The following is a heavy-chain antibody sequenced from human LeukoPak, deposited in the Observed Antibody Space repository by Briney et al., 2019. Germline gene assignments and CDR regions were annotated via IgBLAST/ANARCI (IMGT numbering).Heavy chain of an antibody. J-gene: IGHJ4*02. CDR3: AREGAGYSSSWYPPSFDY. CDR2: IYYSGST. D-gene: IGHD6-13*01. Sequence: PSETLSLTCAVYGGSFSGYYWSWIRQPPGKGLEWIGYIYYSGSTNYNPSLKSRVTISVDTSKNQFSLKLSSVTAADTAVYYCAREGAGYSSSWYPPSFDYWGQGTLVTVSS. V-gene: IGHV4-59*01. CDR1: GGSFSGYY.